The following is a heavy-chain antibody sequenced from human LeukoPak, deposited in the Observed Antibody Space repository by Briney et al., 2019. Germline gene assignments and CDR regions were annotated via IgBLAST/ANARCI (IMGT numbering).Heavy chain of an antibody. CDR2: MNQDGSDK. CDR3: ATYTHWVAGDV. V-gene: IGHV3-7*01. D-gene: IGHD3-16*01. CDR1: GFTFSDSW. Sequence: GGSLRLSCAASGFTFSDSWLSWVRQAPGKGLEWVANMNQDGSDKDYVDSVKGRFTISRDNARNSLYLQMGSLRAEDTAVYYCATYTHWVAGDVWGQGTTVTVSS. J-gene: IGHJ6*02.